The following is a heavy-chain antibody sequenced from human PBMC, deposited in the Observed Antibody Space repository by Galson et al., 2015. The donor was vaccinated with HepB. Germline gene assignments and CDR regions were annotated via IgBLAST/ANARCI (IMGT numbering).Heavy chain of an antibody. CDR3: AKDLEGLYAVVPAEMTPIFDS. CDR1: GFTFSDYY. CDR2: MSSSGSYT. D-gene: IGHD3-3*01. Sequence: SLRLSCAASGFTFSDYYMSWIRQAPGKGLEWISYMSSSGSYTNYADSVKGRFTISRDNAKNSLYLQMDSLRADDTALYYCAKDLEGLYAVVPAEMTPIFDSWGQGTLVTVSS. V-gene: IGHV3-11*05. J-gene: IGHJ4*02.